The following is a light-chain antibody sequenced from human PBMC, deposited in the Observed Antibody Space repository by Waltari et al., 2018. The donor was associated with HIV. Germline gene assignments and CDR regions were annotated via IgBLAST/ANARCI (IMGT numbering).Light chain of an antibody. CDR3: ASCTDDNTVI. J-gene: IGLJ2*01. CDR1: DSDFGLYNS. CDR2: DVD. Sequence: AVTQPASVSGLPGQSTTISCTGDDSDFGLYNSVSWYQQHSGKPPRLILYDVDSRASGVVDRFSGSMSGNTASLTISGLRAEDEGHYYCASCTDDNTVIFGGGTEVTVL. V-gene: IGLV2-14*03.